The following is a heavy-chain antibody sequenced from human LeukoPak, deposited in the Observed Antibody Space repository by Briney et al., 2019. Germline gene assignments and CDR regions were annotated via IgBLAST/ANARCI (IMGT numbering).Heavy chain of an antibody. CDR3: ARKGGLFDY. V-gene: IGHV4-59*01. CDR2: IYYNGSA. D-gene: IGHD2-15*01. CDR1: GGSIRYYY. J-gene: IGHJ4*02. Sequence: SETLSLTCTVSGGSIRYYYWSWIRQSPGKGLEWIGYIYYNGSANYNPSLKSRVTISVDMSKNQFSLKMSSVTAADTAVYYCARKGGLFDYWGQGRLVTVSS.